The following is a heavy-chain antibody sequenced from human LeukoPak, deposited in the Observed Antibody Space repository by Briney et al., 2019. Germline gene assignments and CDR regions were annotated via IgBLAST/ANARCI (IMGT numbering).Heavy chain of an antibody. V-gene: IGHV3-30*02. CDR3: AKVGLLWFGELPFDY. D-gene: IGHD3-10*01. Sequence: GGSLRLSCAASGLTFSSYGMHWVRQAPGKGLEWVAFIRYDGSNKYYADSVKGRFTISRDNSKNTLYLQMNSLRAEDTAVYYCAKVGLLWFGELPFDYWGQGTLVTVSS. J-gene: IGHJ4*02. CDR1: GLTFSSYG. CDR2: IRYDGSNK.